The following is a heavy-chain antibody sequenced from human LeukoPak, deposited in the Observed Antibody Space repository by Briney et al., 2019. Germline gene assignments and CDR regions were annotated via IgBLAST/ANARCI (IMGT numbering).Heavy chain of an antibody. CDR3: ARDNSVRDEAWWFNR. J-gene: IGHJ5*02. V-gene: IGHV1-2*02. Sequence: ASVKVSCKASGYTFTVYYMHWVRQAPGQGLEWMGWINPNSGGTNYAQKFQGRVTMTRDTSISTDYLELSSLRSEDTAVYYCARDNSVRDEAWWFNRWGQGTLVTVS. D-gene: IGHD5-24*01. CDR2: INPNSGGT. CDR1: GYTFTVYY.